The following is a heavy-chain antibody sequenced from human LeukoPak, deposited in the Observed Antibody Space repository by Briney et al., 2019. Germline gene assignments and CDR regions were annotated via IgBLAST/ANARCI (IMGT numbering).Heavy chain of an antibody. CDR2: IIPVFGPA. CDR1: GGTFSSYV. Sequence: SVKVSCKASGGTFSSYVVDWVRQAPGQGLEWMGRIIPVFGPANYAQKFQGRVTITADETTSTAYMELTSLRSEDTAVYYCARRRIVATRSPIDYWGQGTLVIVSS. J-gene: IGHJ4*02. D-gene: IGHD5-12*01. CDR3: ARRRIVATRSPIDY. V-gene: IGHV1-69*13.